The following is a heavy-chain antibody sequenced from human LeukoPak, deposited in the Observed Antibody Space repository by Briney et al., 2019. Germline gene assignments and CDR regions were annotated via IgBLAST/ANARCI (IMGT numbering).Heavy chain of an antibody. Sequence: PSETLSLTCAVYGGSFSGYYWSWIRQPPGKGLEWIGEINHSGSTNYNPSLKSRVTMSVDTSKNQFSLKLSSVTAADTAVYYCARDYYGSGNSNWFDPWGQGTLVTVSS. J-gene: IGHJ5*02. D-gene: IGHD3-10*01. CDR1: GGSFSGYY. CDR2: INHSGST. CDR3: ARDYYGSGNSNWFDP. V-gene: IGHV4-34*01.